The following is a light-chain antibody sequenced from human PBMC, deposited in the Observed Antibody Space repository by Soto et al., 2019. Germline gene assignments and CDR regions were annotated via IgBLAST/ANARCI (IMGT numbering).Light chain of an antibody. Sequence: QLTQSPWSLSASVGDRVTITCRASQDIAIYLAWYQQKPGKAPKLLIYAASSLQSGVPSRFSGSGSGTDFTLSINSLQPEDFATYYCQQAYSFPITFGQGTRLEIK. V-gene: IGKV1-12*01. CDR2: AAS. CDR3: QQAYSFPIT. J-gene: IGKJ5*01. CDR1: QDIAIY.